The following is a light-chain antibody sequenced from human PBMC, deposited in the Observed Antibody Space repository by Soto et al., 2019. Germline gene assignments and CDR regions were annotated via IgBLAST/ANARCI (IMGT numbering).Light chain of an antibody. CDR2: AAS. CDR1: QGISNY. CDR3: QKYNIAPPPT. Sequence: DIQMTQSPSSLSASVGDRVTITCRASQGISNYLAWYQQKPGKVPKLLIYAASTLQSGVPSRFSGSGSGTDFTLTISSLQPEDVATYYCQKYNIAPPPTFGPGTKVDIK. V-gene: IGKV1-27*01. J-gene: IGKJ3*01.